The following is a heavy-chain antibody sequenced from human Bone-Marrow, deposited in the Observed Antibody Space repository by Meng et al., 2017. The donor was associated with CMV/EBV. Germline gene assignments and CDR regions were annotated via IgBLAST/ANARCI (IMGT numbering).Heavy chain of an antibody. Sequence: SVKVSCKASGGTFSSYAISWVRQAPGQGLEWMGGIIPILGIANYAQKFQGRVTITADKFTSTDYMELSSLRSEDTAVYYWASPGYWSSTTCHVYYYYGMDVWGQGTTVTVSS. CDR1: GGTFSSYA. CDR2: IIPILGIA. V-gene: IGHV1-69*10. D-gene: IGHD2-2*01. CDR3: ASPGYWSSTTCHVYYYYGMDV. J-gene: IGHJ6*02.